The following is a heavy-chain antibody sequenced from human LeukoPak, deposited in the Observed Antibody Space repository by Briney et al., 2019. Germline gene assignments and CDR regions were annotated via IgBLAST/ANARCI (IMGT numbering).Heavy chain of an antibody. CDR1: GGSISSYY. CDR2: IYYSGST. CDR3: ARGEVLRFFLSSSHYYYMDV. D-gene: IGHD3-3*01. V-gene: IGHV4-59*01. J-gene: IGHJ6*03. Sequence: PSETLSLTCTVSGGSISSYYWSWIRQPPGKGLEWIGYIYYSGSTNYNPSLSLKSRVTISVDTSKNQFSLKLSSVTAADTAVYYCARGEVLRFFLSSSHYYYMDVWGKGTTVTVSS.